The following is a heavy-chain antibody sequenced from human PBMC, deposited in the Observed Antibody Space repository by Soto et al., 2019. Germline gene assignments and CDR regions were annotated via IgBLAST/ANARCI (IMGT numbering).Heavy chain of an antibody. Sequence: GGSLRLSCAVSGFTFSSYWMSWVRQAPGKGLEWVAVIWYDGSNKYYADSVKGRFSISRDNSKNTLFLQINSLRVEDTAVYYCVKDQDSSSWTIYGMDVWGQGTTVTVSS. CDR3: VKDQDSSSWTIYGMDV. CDR1: GFTFSSYW. CDR2: IWYDGSNK. J-gene: IGHJ6*02. D-gene: IGHD6-13*01. V-gene: IGHV3-30*02.